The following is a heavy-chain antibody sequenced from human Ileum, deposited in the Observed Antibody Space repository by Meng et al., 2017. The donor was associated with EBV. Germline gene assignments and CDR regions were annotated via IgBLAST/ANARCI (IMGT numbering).Heavy chain of an antibody. CDR3: ARDSEAADY. Sequence: QGQLVQSGYKLKKPGASVRSSCKAAGYTFTTYGMNWVRQAPGEGLEWMGGINTNTGKPTYAQGLTGRFVFSLDTSVSTAYLQISSLKAEDTAVYYCARDSEAADYWGQGTLVTVSS. V-gene: IGHV7-4-1*02. D-gene: IGHD6-25*01. CDR1: GYTFTTYG. J-gene: IGHJ4*02. CDR2: INTNTGKP.